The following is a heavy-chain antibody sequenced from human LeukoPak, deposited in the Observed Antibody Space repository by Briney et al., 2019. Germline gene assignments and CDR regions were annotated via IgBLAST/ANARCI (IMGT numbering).Heavy chain of an antibody. D-gene: IGHD6-19*01. V-gene: IGHV3-74*01. CDR3: ARDRLEAVAGDDYLDY. J-gene: IGHJ4*02. CDR2: INSDGSST. Sequence: GGSLRLSCAASGFTFSSYWMHWVRQAPGKGLVWVSRINSDGSSTSYADSVKGRFTISRDNAKNTLYLQMNSLRAEDTAVYYCARDRLEAVAGDDYLDYWGQGTLVTVSS. CDR1: GFTFSSYW.